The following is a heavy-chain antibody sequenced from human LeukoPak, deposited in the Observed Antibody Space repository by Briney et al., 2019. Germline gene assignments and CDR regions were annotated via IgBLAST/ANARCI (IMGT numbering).Heavy chain of an antibody. CDR1: GFTFSSYA. J-gene: IGHJ6*02. Sequence: GGSLRLSCAASGFTFSSYAMHWVRQAPGRGLVWVAVISYDGSNKYYADSVKGRFTISRDNSKNTLYLQMNSLRAEDTAVYYCARDLGLTPGYGMDVWGQGATVTVSS. CDR3: ARDLGLTPGYGMDV. V-gene: IGHV3-30*04. CDR2: ISYDGSNK.